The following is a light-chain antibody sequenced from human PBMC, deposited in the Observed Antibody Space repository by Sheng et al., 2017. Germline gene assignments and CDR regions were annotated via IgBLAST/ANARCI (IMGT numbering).Light chain of an antibody. Sequence: SYELTQPPSVSVSPGQTASITCSGDKLGDKYACWYQQKPGQSPVLVIYQDSKRPSGIPERFSGSNSGNTATLTISGTQAVDEADYYCQAWDSHTVVFGGGTKLTVL. CDR3: QAWDSHTVV. CDR2: QDS. J-gene: IGLJ2*01. V-gene: IGLV3-1*01. CDR1: KLGDKY.